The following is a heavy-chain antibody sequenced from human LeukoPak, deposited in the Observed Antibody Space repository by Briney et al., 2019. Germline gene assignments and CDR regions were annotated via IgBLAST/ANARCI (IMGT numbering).Heavy chain of an antibody. J-gene: IGHJ3*02. D-gene: IGHD6-19*01. V-gene: IGHV4-39*01. CDR2: IYYSGST. Sequence: SETLSLTCIVSGGSISSSSYYWGWIRQPPGKGLEWIGSIYYSGSTYYNPSLKSRVTISVDTSKNQFSLKLSSVTAADTAVYYCARRTERLRDAFDIWGQGTMVTVSS. CDR3: ARRTERLRDAFDI. CDR1: GGSISSSSYY.